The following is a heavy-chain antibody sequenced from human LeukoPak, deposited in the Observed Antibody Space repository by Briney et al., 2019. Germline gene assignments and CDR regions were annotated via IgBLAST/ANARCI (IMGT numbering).Heavy chain of an antibody. J-gene: IGHJ5*02. V-gene: IGHV1-46*01. D-gene: IGHD3-16*01. CDR1: GYTFTSYY. Sequence: ASVKVSCKASGYTFTSYYMHWVRQAPGQGLEWMGIINPSGGSTSYAQKFQGRVTITADKSTSTAYMELSSLRSEDTAVYYCARDGGNWFDPWGQGTLVTVSS. CDR3: ARDGGNWFDP. CDR2: INPSGGST.